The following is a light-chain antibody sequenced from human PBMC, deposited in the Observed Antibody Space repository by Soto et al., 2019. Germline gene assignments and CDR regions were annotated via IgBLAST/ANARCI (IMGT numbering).Light chain of an antibody. CDR1: SSNIGSNS. V-gene: IGLV1-47*01. CDR2: TNN. J-gene: IGLJ3*02. CDR3: ATWDDILSGVV. Sequence: QAVLTQPLSASGTPGQMVAISCSGSSSNIGSNSVYWYQQLPKMAPKLLIYTNNQRPSGVPDRFSGSKSGISAALAISGLRSEDEADYYCATWDDILSGVVFGGGTQLPS.